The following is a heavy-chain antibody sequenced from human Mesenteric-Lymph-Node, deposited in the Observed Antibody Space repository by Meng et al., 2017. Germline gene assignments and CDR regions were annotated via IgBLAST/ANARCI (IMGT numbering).Heavy chain of an antibody. CDR1: GYTFTGYY. D-gene: IGHD6-13*01. V-gene: IGHV1-2*06. CDR2: INPNSGGT. CDR3: AREEGPSSSWYVDY. Sequence: QVQLVQSVAEVKKPGASVTVSCMASGYTFTGYYMHWVRQAPGQGLEWMGRINPNSGGTNYAQKFQGRVTMTRDTSISTAYMELSRLRSDDTAVYYCAREEGPSSSWYVDYWGQGTLVTVSS. J-gene: IGHJ4*02.